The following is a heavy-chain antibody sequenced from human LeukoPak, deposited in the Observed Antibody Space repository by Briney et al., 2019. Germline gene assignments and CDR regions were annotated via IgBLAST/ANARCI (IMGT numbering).Heavy chain of an antibody. CDR1: GFTFSIYW. V-gene: IGHV3-74*01. D-gene: IGHD2-8*01. CDR2: TNRDGRVT. CDR3: VRGGTYCSNGVCYDWFDP. Sequence: PGGSLRLSCAASGFTFSIYWMHWVRQAPGKGLVWVSRTNRDGRVTTYADSVEGRFTVSRDNAKNTLYLHMNSLRAEDTAVYYCVRGGTYCSNGVCYDWFDPWGQGTLVT. J-gene: IGHJ5*02.